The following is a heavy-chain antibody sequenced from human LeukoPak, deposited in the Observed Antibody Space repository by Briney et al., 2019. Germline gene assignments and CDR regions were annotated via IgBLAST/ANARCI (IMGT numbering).Heavy chain of an antibody. CDR1: GFTFSTYS. D-gene: IGHD3-10*01. V-gene: IGHV3-21*01. Sequence: GGSLRLSCAASGFTFSTYSMNWVRQAPGKGLEWVSSISRSSSYIYYADSMKGRFTISRDNAKNSLDLQMHSLRAEDTAVYYCARGSTVVRGVSPAGDYWGQGTLVTVSS. J-gene: IGHJ4*02. CDR3: ARGSTVVRGVSPAGDY. CDR2: ISRSSSYI.